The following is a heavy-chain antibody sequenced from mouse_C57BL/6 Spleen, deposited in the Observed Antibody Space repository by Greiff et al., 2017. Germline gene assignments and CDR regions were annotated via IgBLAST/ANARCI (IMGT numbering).Heavy chain of an antibody. Sequence: VQLQQPGAELVMPGASVKLSCKASGYTFTSYWMHWVKQRPGQGLEWIGEIDPSDSYTNYNQKFKGKSTLTVDKSSSTAYMQLSSLTSEDSAVYYCAGGGSSPYWYFDVWGTGTTVTVSS. J-gene: IGHJ1*03. D-gene: IGHD1-1*01. V-gene: IGHV1-69*01. CDR2: IDPSDSYT. CDR1: GYTFTSYW. CDR3: AGGGSSPYWYFDV.